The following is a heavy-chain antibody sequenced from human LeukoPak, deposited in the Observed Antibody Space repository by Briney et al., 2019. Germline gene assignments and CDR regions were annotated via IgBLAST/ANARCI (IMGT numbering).Heavy chain of an antibody. Sequence: SVKVSCKASGGTFSSYAISWVRQAPGQGLEWMGGIIPIFGTANYAQKFQGRVTITADESTSTAYMELSSLRSEDTAVYYCARSARGDSGYDYEHIWYYYYYMDVWGKGTTVTISS. CDR3: ARSARGDSGYDYEHIWYYYYYMDV. J-gene: IGHJ6*03. CDR2: IIPIFGTA. CDR1: GGTFSSYA. V-gene: IGHV1-69*13. D-gene: IGHD5-12*01.